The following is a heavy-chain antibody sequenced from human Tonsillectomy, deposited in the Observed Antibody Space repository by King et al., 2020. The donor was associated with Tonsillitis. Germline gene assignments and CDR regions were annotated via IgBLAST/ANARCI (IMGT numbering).Heavy chain of an antibody. V-gene: IGHV1-69*09. Sequence: QLVQSGAEMKKPGSSVKVSCKASGGTLSSYTITWVRQAPGHGLEWMGRIIPFLSRANYAQKFQGRVTFTADTSTSTAYMELTSLRPDDTAVYYCARVIGDPNYFDSWGQGTLITVSS. CDR3: ARVIGDPNYFDS. CDR1: GGTLSSYT. CDR2: IIPFLSRA. J-gene: IGHJ4*02. D-gene: IGHD2-21*02.